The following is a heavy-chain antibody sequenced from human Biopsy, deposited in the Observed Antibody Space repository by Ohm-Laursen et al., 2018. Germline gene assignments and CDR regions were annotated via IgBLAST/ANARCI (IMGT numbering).Heavy chain of an antibody. Sequence: SDTLSLTCSVSGGDINNYYWSWIRQPAGKGLEWFGRIYPGGSTNYNPSPKSRVTMSVDTSMKQLSLRLRSVTAADTAMYYCASVVLGPTNDAFDLWGQGAMVVVSS. V-gene: IGHV4-4*07. D-gene: IGHD3-22*01. J-gene: IGHJ3*01. CDR3: ASVVLGPTNDAFDL. CDR1: GGDINNYY. CDR2: IYPGGST.